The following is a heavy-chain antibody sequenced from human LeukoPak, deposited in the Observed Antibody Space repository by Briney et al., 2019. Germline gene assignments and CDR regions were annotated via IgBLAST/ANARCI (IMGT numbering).Heavy chain of an antibody. J-gene: IGHJ4*02. D-gene: IGHD2-2*02. CDR3: AKWGKYCSSTSCYTYFDY. V-gene: IGHV3-23*01. CDR1: GFTLSSYA. CDR2: ISGSGGST. Sequence: GGSLRLSCAASGFTLSSYAMSWVRQAPGKGLEWVSAISGSGGSTYYADSVKGRFTISRDNSKNTLYLQMNSLRAEDTAVYYCAKWGKYCSSTSCYTYFDYWGQGTLVTVSS.